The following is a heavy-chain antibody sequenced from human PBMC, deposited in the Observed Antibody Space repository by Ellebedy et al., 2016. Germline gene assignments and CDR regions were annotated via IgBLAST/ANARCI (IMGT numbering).Heavy chain of an antibody. J-gene: IGHJ6*03. CDR1: GTYLIDYH. CDR3: TRTVQLAFYMNV. D-gene: IGHD5-24*01. CDR2: VYHTGST. V-gene: IGHV4-59*08. Sequence: SETLSLTCSVSGTYLIDYHWSWIRQSPRKGLEWIGNVYHTGSTIYNPSLQSRVTISVDTSKNQFSLKLSSVTAADTAVYYCTRTVQLAFYMNVWGRGTSVTVSS.